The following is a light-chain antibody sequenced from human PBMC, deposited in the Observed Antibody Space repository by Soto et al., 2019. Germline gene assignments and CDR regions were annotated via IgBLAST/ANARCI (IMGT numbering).Light chain of an antibody. CDR3: QLYGGSHMFS. V-gene: IGKV3-20*01. J-gene: IGKJ2*01. CDR2: AAS. Sequence: EIVLTQSPGTLSLSPGEGATLSCRASESISSSYLAWYQQRPGQSPRLLIYAASSRAAGIPDRFSGSGSGADFTLPISRLGPEDFAVYYCQLYGGSHMFSFGQGTKLQIK. CDR1: ESISSSY.